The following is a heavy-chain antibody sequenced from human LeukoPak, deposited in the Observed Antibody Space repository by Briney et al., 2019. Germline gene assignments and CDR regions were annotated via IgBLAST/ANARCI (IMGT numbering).Heavy chain of an antibody. J-gene: IGHJ3*01. Sequence: GGSLRLSCAASGFTFANYAMTWVRLTPGKGLEWVSSIKGSGSYAMYADSVSGRFTTSRDNSRNTIFLQMTSLRAEDTVIYYCGRDPNGDYIGAFEFWGLGTLVSVSS. CDR1: GFTFANYA. D-gene: IGHD4-17*01. CDR3: GRDPNGDYIGAFEF. CDR2: IKGSGSYA. V-gene: IGHV3-23*01.